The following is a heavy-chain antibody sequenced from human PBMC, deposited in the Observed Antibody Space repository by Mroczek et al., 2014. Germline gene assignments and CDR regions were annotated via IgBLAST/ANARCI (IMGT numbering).Heavy chain of an antibody. J-gene: IGHJ4*02. CDR1: DASISSYY. V-gene: IGHV4-4*07. Sequence: QVQLQESGPGLVKPSETLSLTCTVSDASISSYYCSWIRQPAGKGLEWIGRIYSSGSTNYNPSLKSRVTMSVDTPKNQFSLKLSSVTAADTAVYYCARSYDNRTYDVMDYWSQGTLVTVSP. D-gene: IGHD3-22*01. CDR3: ARSYDNRTYDVMDY. CDR2: IYSSGST.